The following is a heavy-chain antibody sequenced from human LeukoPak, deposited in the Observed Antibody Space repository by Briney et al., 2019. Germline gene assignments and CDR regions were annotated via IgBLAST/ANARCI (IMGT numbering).Heavy chain of an antibody. D-gene: IGHD6-19*01. Sequence: GASVKVSCKASGGTFSSYAISWVRQAPGQGLEWMGGIIPIFGTANYAQKFQGRVTITADESTSTAYMELSSLRSEDTAVYYCARTIAVAGTYNWFDPWGQGTLVTVSS. CDR2: IIPIFGTA. J-gene: IGHJ5*02. CDR3: ARTIAVAGTYNWFDP. CDR1: GGTFSSYA. V-gene: IGHV1-69*13.